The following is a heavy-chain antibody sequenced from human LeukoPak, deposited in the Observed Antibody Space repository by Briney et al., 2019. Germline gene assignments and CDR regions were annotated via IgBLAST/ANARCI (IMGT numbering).Heavy chain of an antibody. V-gene: IGHV3-11*01. Sequence: GGSLRLSCAASGFTFSDYYMSWIRQAPGKGLEWVSYISSSGSTIYYADSVKGRFTISRDNSKNTLYLQMNSLRAEDTAVYYCAKDGITIFGVLPQSTDYWGQGTLVTVSS. D-gene: IGHD3-3*01. CDR2: ISSSGSTI. J-gene: IGHJ4*02. CDR1: GFTFSDYY. CDR3: AKDGITIFGVLPQSTDY.